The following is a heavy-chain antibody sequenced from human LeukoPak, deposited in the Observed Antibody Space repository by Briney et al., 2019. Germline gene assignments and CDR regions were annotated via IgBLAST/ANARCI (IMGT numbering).Heavy chain of an antibody. CDR3: ARSVIYDRHCFDY. CDR1: GGSISSGGYY. D-gene: IGHD5/OR15-5a*01. V-gene: IGHV4-31*03. J-gene: IGHJ4*02. Sequence: KPSETLSLTCTVTGGSISSGGYYWSWIRQHPGKGLEWIGYIYYSGSTYYNPSLKSRVTISVDTSKNQFSLKLSSVTAADTAVYYCARSVIYDRHCFDYWGQGTLVTVSS. CDR2: IYYSGST.